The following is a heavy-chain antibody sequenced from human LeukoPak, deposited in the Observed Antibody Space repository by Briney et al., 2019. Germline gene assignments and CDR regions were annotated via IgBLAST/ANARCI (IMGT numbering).Heavy chain of an antibody. CDR3: AKSGCSSTNCYLNF. J-gene: IGHJ4*02. V-gene: IGHV3-30*18. CDR2: ISHDGNSK. CDR1: GFTFSDYG. Sequence: GRSLRLSCAASGFTFSDYGMHWVRQAPGEGLEWVAVISHDGNSKYYTDSVKGRFTISRDNSKNTLYLQMNSLRAEDTAVYHCAKSGCSSTNCYLNFWGRGTLVIVSS. D-gene: IGHD2-2*01.